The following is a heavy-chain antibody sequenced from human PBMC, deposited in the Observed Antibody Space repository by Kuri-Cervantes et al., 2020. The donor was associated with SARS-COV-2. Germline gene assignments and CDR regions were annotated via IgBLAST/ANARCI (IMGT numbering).Heavy chain of an antibody. V-gene: IGHV1-24*01. CDR1: GYTLTELS. Sequence: ASVKVSCKVSGYTLTELSMHWVRQAPGKGLEWMGGFDPEDGETIYAQKFQGRVTMTEDTSTDTAYMELSSLRAEDTAVYYCATEYAIRAYDSSGYYGLYWGQGTLVTVSS. CDR3: ATEYAIRAYDSSGYYGLY. D-gene: IGHD3-22*01. J-gene: IGHJ4*02. CDR2: FDPEDGET.